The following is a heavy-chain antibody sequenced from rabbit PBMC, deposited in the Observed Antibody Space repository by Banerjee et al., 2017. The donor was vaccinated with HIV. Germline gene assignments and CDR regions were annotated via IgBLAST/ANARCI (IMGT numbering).Heavy chain of an antibody. CDR2: IYTVAANT. CDR1: GFDLSSYYY. Sequence: QEQLVESGGGLVQPEGSLTLTCTASGFDLSSYYYMCWVRQAPGKGLEWIGCIYTVAANTYYASWAKGRFTISKTSSTTVTLQMTSLTAADTATYFCARSDYTGGYSYRLWGQGTLVTVS. CDR3: ARSDYTGGYSYRL. V-gene: IGHV1S45*01. D-gene: IGHD7-1*01. J-gene: IGHJ3*01.